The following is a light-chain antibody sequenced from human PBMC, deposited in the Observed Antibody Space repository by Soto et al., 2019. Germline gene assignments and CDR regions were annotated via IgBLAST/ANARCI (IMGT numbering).Light chain of an antibody. J-gene: IGLJ3*02. CDR1: SSDIGTYNS. Sequence: QSALTQPASVSGSPGQSITISCTGTSSDIGTYNSVSWYQHHPGKAPKLLIFEVIDRPSGVSDRFSGSKSGNTASLTISGLQPEDEADYYCCSYTSTYTLVFGGGTKGTVL. CDR3: CSYTSTYTLV. CDR2: EVI. V-gene: IGLV2-14*01.